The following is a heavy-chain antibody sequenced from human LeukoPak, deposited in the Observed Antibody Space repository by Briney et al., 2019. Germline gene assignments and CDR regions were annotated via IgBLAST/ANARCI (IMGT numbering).Heavy chain of an antibody. V-gene: IGHV3-74*01. D-gene: IGHD3-22*01. CDR2: INSDGSTT. J-gene: IGHJ4*02. CDR1: GFTFSSYW. CDR3: AGYFFDGSAYDY. Sequence: PGGSLRLSCAASGFTFSSYWMHWVRQAPGKGLVWVSRINSDGSTTSYADSVKGRFTISRDNAKSTLFLHMNSLRAEDTAVYYCAGYFFDGSAYDYWGQGTLVTVSS.